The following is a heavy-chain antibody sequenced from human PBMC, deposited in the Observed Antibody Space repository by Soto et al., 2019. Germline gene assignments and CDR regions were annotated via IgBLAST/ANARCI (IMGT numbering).Heavy chain of an antibody. CDR2: IYYSGST. V-gene: IGHV4-61*01. J-gene: IGHJ4*02. Sequence: QVQLQESGPGLVKPSETLSLTCTVSGGSVSSGSYYWNWIRQPPGKGLEWIGYIYYSGSTNYNPSLKSRVTISLDTSMNQFSLKLSSVTAADTAVYYCAREGYCSSTSCYRGGDYWGQGTLVTVSS. D-gene: IGHD2-2*02. CDR3: AREGYCSSTSCYRGGDY. CDR1: GGSVSSGSYY.